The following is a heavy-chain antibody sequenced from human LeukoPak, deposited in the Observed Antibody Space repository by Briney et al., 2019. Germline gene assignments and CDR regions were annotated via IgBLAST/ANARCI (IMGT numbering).Heavy chain of an antibody. CDR3: AADPYGSGSYVHGMDV. V-gene: IGHV1-46*01. D-gene: IGHD3-10*01. CDR1: GYTFTSYY. CDR2: INPSGGST. Sequence: ASVKVSCKASGYTFTSYYMHWVRQAPGQGLEWMGIINPSGGSTSYAQKFQGRVTMTRDTSTSTVYMELSSLRSEDTAVYYCAADPYGSGSYVHGMDVWGQGTTVTVSS. J-gene: IGHJ6*02.